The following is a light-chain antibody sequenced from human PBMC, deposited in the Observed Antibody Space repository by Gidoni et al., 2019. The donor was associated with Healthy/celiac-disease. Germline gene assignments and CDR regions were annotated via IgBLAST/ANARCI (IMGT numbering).Light chain of an antibody. J-gene: IGKJ2*01. V-gene: IGKV1-39*01. Sequence: DIQITQSPSSLSASVGHRVTLTSRASQSISSYLNWYQQKPGNAPKLLIYDASSLQSGVPSRFSGSRSGTDFTLTISSRQPEDVATNYCQQSYSSHLYTFGQGTKLEIK. CDR3: QQSYSSHLYT. CDR2: DAS. CDR1: QSISSY.